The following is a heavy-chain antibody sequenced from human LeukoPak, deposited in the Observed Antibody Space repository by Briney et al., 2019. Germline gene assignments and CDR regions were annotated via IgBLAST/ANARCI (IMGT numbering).Heavy chain of an antibody. CDR1: GFSFSNYA. D-gene: IGHD3/OR15-3a*01. J-gene: IGHJ4*02. CDR3: AKDRGFWTGFFDY. Sequence: PGGSLRLSCAASGFSFSNYAMSWVRQAPGKGLEWISTISTTGGSTYYADSVKGRFTISGDNSKNTLYLQMHSLRAEDTALYYCAKDRGFWTGFFDYWGQGTLVTASS. CDR2: ISTTGGST. V-gene: IGHV3-23*01.